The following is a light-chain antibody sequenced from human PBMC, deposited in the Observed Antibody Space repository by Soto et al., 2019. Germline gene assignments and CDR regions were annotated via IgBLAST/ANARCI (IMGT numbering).Light chain of an antibody. CDR3: QQYNNWLT. Sequence: ELLMTQSPATLSVSPGERATLSCRASQSVSSNLAWYQQKPGQAPRLLIYGASTRATGIPARFSGSGSGTEFTLTISSLQSEDFAVYYCQQYNNWLTFGGGTKVDIK. CDR2: GAS. V-gene: IGKV3-15*01. CDR1: QSVSSN. J-gene: IGKJ4*01.